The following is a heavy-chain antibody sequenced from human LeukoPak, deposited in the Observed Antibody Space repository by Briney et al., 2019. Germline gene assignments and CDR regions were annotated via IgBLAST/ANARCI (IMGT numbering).Heavy chain of an antibody. D-gene: IGHD5-12*01. CDR3: ARVGGYGGYYYYYMDV. V-gene: IGHV3-66*02. CDR2: IYSGGTT. CDR1: GVTASSSY. J-gene: IGHJ6*03. Sequence: GESLRLSCAVSGVTASSSYISWVRQAPGKGPEWVSVIYSGGTTHYVDSVKGRFTISRDNSKNTLYLQMRAEDTAVYYCARVGGYGGYYYYYMDVWGKGTTVTVSS.